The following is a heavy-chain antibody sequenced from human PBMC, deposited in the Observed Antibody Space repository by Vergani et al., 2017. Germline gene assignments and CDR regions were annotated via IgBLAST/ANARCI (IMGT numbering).Heavy chain of an antibody. CDR3: ARKNWSYSLAVFDY. CDR1: GGSISSGGYS. Sequence: QLQLQESGSGLVKPSQTLSLTCAVSGGSISSGGYSWSWIRQPPGKGLEWIGYIYHSGSTYYNPSLKSRVTISVDRSKNQFSLKLSSVTAADTAVYYCARKNWSYSLAVFDYWGQGTLVTVSS. D-gene: IGHD1-7*01. V-gene: IGHV4-30-2*01. J-gene: IGHJ4*02. CDR2: IYHSGST.